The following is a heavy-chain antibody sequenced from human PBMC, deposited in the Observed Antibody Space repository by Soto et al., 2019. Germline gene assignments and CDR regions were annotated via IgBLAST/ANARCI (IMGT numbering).Heavy chain of an antibody. D-gene: IGHD2-15*01. CDR2: INHSGST. CDR3: ARGPAGRGYCSGGSCPARIYYYYGMDV. V-gene: IGHV4-34*01. Sequence: SETLSLTCAVYGGSFSGYYWSWIRQPPGKGLEWIGEINHSGSTNYNPSLKSRVTISVDTSKNQFSLKLSSVTAADTAVYYCARGPAGRGYCSGGSCPARIYYYYGMDVWGQGTTVTV. CDR1: GGSFSGYY. J-gene: IGHJ6*02.